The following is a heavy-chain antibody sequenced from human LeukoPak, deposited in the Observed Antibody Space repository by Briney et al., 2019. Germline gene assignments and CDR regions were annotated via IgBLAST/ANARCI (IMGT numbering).Heavy chain of an antibody. CDR1: GGTFSSYA. J-gene: IGHJ1*01. CDR3: ARDSSEFRSLIFH. V-gene: IGHV1-69*11. Sequence: ASVKVSCKASGGTFSSYAISWVRQAPGQGLEWMGIINPSGGSTSYAQKFQGRVTITADESTSTAYMELSSLRSEDTAVYYCARDSSEFRSLIFHWGQGTLVTVSS. CDR2: INPSGGST. D-gene: IGHD3-9*01.